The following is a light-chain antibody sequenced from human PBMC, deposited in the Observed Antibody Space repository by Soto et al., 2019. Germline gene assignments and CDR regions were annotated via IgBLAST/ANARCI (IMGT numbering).Light chain of an antibody. CDR2: DAS. Sequence: DIQMTQSPSTLSASVGDRVTITCRASQSISSWLAWYQQKPGKAPKLLIYDASSLERWVPSRFSGSGSGTKSPLPIGSLQPVDFATFYAQQFNSFPYIFGRGP. CDR1: QSISSW. V-gene: IGKV1-5*01. CDR3: QQFNSFPYI. J-gene: IGKJ2*01.